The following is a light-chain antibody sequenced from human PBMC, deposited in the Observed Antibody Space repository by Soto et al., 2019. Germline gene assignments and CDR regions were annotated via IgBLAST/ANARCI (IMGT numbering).Light chain of an antibody. CDR3: QQYNKWPSWT. Sequence: EIVMTQSPATLSVSPGERATLSCRASQSVRSNLAWYQQKPGRAPRLLIYGASTRATGIPARFSGSGSGTEFTLTIRSVQSEDFAVFYCQQYNKWPSWTFGQGTKVEIK. CDR2: GAS. V-gene: IGKV3-15*01. CDR1: QSVRSN. J-gene: IGKJ1*01.